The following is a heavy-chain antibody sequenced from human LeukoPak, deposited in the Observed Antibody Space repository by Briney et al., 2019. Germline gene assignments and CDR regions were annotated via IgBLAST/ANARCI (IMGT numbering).Heavy chain of an antibody. CDR2: INHSGST. Sequence: SETLSLTCAVYGGSFSGYYWSWIRQPPGKGLEWIGEINHSGSTNYNPSLKSRVTMSVDTSTNQFSLILSSVTAADTAMYYCARTTHNSDWNWGQGTLVTVSS. CDR3: ARTTHNSDWN. V-gene: IGHV4-34*01. CDR1: GGSFSGYY. D-gene: IGHD6-19*01. J-gene: IGHJ4*02.